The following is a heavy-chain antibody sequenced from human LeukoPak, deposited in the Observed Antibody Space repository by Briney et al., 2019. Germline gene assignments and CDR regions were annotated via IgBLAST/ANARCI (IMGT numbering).Heavy chain of an antibody. D-gene: IGHD3-10*01. CDR3: ARHLGGSYYYMDV. Sequence: SETLSLTCTVSGGSISSYYWSWIRQPPGKGLECIGYIYYSGSTNYNPSLRSRVTISVDTSKNQFSLRLSSVTAADTAVYYCARHLGGSYYYMDVWGKGTTVTVSS. J-gene: IGHJ6*03. V-gene: IGHV4-59*08. CDR2: IYYSGST. CDR1: GGSISSYY.